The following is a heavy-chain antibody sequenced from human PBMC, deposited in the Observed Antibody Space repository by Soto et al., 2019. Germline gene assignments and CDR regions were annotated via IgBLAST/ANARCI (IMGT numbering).Heavy chain of an antibody. V-gene: IGHV6-1*01. Sequence: QVQLLQSGPGLVKPSQTLSLTCAISGDSVYTNDVAWNWVRQSPSRGLEWLGRTYYTSRWISDYAVSVRSRITVTPDTSKHQFSLQLNSVSHEDSAVYYCARGRNSAFDFWGQGTLVIVSS. D-gene: IGHD6-13*01. J-gene: IGHJ4*02. CDR1: GDSVYTNDVA. CDR3: ARGRNSAFDF. CDR2: TYYTSRWIS.